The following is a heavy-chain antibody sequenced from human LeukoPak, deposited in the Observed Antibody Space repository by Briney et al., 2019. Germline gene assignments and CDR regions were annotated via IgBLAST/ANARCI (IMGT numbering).Heavy chain of an antibody. CDR2: IRSKTYDKTT. V-gene: IGHV3-49*04. J-gene: IGHJ4*02. CDR3: SRSGSGDCYFCRPGQD. D-gene: IGHD2-21*02. Sequence: PGGSLRLSCTVSGFTFGDYAMNWVRQVPGKGLEWIGFIRSKTYDKTTEYAASVKDRFTISRDDSKNIAYLQINSLKVEDTAVYYCSRSGSGDCYFCRPGQDWGQGTLITVSS. CDR1: GFTFGDYA.